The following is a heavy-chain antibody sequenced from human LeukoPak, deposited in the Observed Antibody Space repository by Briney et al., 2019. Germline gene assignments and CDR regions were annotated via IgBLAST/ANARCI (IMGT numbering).Heavy chain of an antibody. CDR2: ISGSSGRT. V-gene: IGHV3-23*01. CDR3: AKAPRWEYGSGSRIYYYYMDV. CDR1: GFTLSSYA. Sequence: PGGSLRLSCAASGFTLSSYAMNWVRQAPGKGLEWVSGISGSSGRTYYAESVKGRFTISRDNSKNTLSLQMNSLRAEDTAVYYCAKAPRWEYGSGSRIYYYYMDVWGKGTTVTVSS. D-gene: IGHD3-10*01. J-gene: IGHJ6*03.